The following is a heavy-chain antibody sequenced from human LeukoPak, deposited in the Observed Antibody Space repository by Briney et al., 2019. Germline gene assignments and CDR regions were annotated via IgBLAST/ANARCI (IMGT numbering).Heavy chain of an antibody. J-gene: IGHJ4*02. Sequence: ASVKLSCKVSGYTLTDLSMHWVRQAPGKGLEWMGGFDPEDGETIYAQKFQGRVTMTKDKSTDTVYMELSSLRSEDTAVYYCATGVAAGGSLTGWGQGTLVTVSS. CDR3: ATGVAAGGSLTG. D-gene: IGHD6-13*01. V-gene: IGHV1-24*01. CDR1: GYTLTDLS. CDR2: FDPEDGET.